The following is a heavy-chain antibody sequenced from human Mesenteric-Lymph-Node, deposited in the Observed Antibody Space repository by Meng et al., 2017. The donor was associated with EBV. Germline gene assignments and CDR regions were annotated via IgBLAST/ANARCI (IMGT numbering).Heavy chain of an antibody. CDR3: AREAVGATVDH. CDR1: GDSISSPSYY. J-gene: IGHJ4*02. Sequence: QLQLQESGPGLVKPSETLSLTCTVSGDSISSPSYYWGWIRQSPGKGLEWIGYIDYSGSTTYKPSLKSRVTMSLDTSKNQFSLRLSSVTAADTAVYYCAREAVGATVDHWGQGTLVTVSS. V-gene: IGHV4-61*01. CDR2: IDYSGST. D-gene: IGHD1-26*01.